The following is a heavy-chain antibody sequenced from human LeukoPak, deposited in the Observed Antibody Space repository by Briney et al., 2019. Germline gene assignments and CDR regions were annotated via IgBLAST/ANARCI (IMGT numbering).Heavy chain of an antibody. V-gene: IGHV3-21*01. CDR3: AKDANWAFHY. D-gene: IGHD7-27*01. CDR1: GFTFSSYS. J-gene: IGHJ4*02. Sequence: GGSLRLSCAASGFTFSSYSMNWVRQAPGKGLGWVSSISSSSSYIYYADSVKGRFTISRDNAKNSLYLQMNSLRAGDTAVYYCAKDANWAFHYWGQGTLVTVSS. CDR2: ISSSSSYI.